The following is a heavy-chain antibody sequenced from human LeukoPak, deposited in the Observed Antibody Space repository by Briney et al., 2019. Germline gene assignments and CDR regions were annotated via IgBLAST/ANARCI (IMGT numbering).Heavy chain of an antibody. Sequence: GGSLRLSCAASGFTFSSYAMSWVRPAPGKGLEWVSGISGSGGTTFYADSVKGRFTISRDNSKNTLNLQMNSLRAEDTAVYYCAKDRDYGGNFHFDYWGQGTLVTVSS. CDR1: GFTFSSYA. CDR2: ISGSGGTT. V-gene: IGHV3-23*01. J-gene: IGHJ4*02. CDR3: AKDRDYGGNFHFDY. D-gene: IGHD4-23*01.